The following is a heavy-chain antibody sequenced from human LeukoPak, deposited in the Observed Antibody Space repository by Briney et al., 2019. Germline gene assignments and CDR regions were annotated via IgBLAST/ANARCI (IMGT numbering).Heavy chain of an antibody. CDR3: ARVKGYFDSGNYYGFFDY. Sequence: QSGGSLRLSCAASGYTFSDYAMSWVRQAPGKGLEWVSTISGSTGTMYYADSVKGRFTISRDNSKNTLYLQMKSLRAEDTAVYHCARVKGYFDSGNYYGFFDYWGQGTLVTVS. D-gene: IGHD3-10*01. J-gene: IGHJ4*02. CDR2: ISGSTGTM. CDR1: GYTFSDYA. V-gene: IGHV3-23*01.